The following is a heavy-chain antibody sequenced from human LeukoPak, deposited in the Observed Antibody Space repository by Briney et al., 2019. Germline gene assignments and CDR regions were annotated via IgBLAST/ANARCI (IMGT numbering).Heavy chain of an antibody. Sequence: SETLSLTCTVSGGSISSYYWSWIRQPAGKGLEWIGRTYASGSTYYNPSLKSRVTMSVDTSKNQFSLKLNSVTAADTAVYYCARSSGWYWFDPWGQGTLVTVSS. J-gene: IGHJ5*02. V-gene: IGHV4-4*07. CDR1: GGSISSYY. CDR3: ARSSGWYWFDP. CDR2: TYASGST. D-gene: IGHD6-19*01.